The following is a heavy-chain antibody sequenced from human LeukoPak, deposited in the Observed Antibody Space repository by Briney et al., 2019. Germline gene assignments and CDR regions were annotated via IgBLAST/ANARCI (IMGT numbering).Heavy chain of an antibody. CDR2: IWYDGSYK. CDR1: GFTFSNYD. J-gene: IGHJ4*02. D-gene: IGHD6-19*01. Sequence: PGGSLRLSCAASGFTFSNYDIHWVRQAPGKGLEWVAVIWYDGSYKYYADSVKGRFTISRDNSKNTLYLQMNSLRAEDTAVYYCAKTGSAVAGPLDYWGQGTLVTVSS. V-gene: IGHV3-33*06. CDR3: AKTGSAVAGPLDY.